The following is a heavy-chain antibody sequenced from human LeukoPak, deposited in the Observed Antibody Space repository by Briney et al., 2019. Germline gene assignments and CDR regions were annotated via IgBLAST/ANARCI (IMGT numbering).Heavy chain of an antibody. CDR3: ARHGVTHSGWYYYYYMDV. V-gene: IGHV4-34*01. CDR2: INHSRST. Sequence: SETLSLTCAVYGGSFSGYYWSWIRQPPGKGLQWIGEINHSRSTYYNPSLKSRVTISVDTSKNQFSLKLSSVTAADTAVYYCARHGVTHSGWYYYYYMDVWGKGTTVTISS. J-gene: IGHJ6*03. CDR1: GGSFSGYY. D-gene: IGHD6-19*01.